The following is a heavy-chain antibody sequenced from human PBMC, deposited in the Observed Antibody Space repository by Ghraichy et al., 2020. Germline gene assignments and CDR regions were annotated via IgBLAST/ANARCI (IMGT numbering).Heavy chain of an antibody. Sequence: ASVKVSCKASGYTFTNYGINWVRQAPGQGLEWMGWISVYNGNTNYAQKLQGRVTMTTDTSTSTAYMELRSLRSDDTAVYYCSREAVARPSFFDYWGQGTLVTVSS. V-gene: IGHV1-18*01. CDR3: SREAVARPSFFDY. CDR2: ISVYNGNT. D-gene: IGHD6-19*01. J-gene: IGHJ4*02. CDR1: GYTFTNYG.